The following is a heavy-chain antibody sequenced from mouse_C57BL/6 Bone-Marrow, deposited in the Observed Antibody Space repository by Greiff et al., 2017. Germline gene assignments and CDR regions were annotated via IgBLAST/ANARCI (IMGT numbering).Heavy chain of an antibody. CDR2: ISSGGSYT. CDR1: GFTFSSYG. V-gene: IGHV5-6*01. J-gene: IGHJ2*01. CDR3: ARHDPHC. Sequence: EVKLVESGGDLVKPGGSLKLSCAASGFTFSSYGMSWVRQTPDKRLEWVATISSGGSYTYYPDSVKGRFTISRDNAKNTLYLQMSSLKSENTAMYYCARHDPHCWGQGTTLTVSS.